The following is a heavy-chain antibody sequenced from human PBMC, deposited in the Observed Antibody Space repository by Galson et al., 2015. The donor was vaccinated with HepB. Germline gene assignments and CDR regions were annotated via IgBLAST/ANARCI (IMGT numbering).Heavy chain of an antibody. V-gene: IGHV1-18*01. CDR1: GYTFSSYS. Sequence: SVKVSCKASGYTFSSYSITWVRQAPGQGLEWVGWISPHNRHTNYAQDFQGRVTMTTDTSTSTASMELRSLRSDDTAVYYCARGALVVAVGATQNNWFDPWGRGTLVTVSS. CDR3: ARGALVVAVGATQNNWFDP. J-gene: IGHJ5*02. D-gene: IGHD2-15*01. CDR2: ISPHNRHT.